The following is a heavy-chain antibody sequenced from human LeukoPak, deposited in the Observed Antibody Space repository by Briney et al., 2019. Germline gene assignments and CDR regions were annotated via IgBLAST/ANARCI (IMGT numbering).Heavy chain of an antibody. V-gene: IGHV3-48*02. CDR1: GFTFSSYS. J-gene: IGHJ4*02. CDR3: ARTYDFWSGYASALDY. D-gene: IGHD3-3*01. Sequence: GGSLRLSCAASGFTFSSYSMNWVRQAPGKGLEWVSYISSSGSTIYYADSVKGRFTISRDNAKNSLYLQMNSLRDEDTAVYYCARTYDFWSGYASALDYWGQGTLVTVSS. CDR2: ISSSGSTI.